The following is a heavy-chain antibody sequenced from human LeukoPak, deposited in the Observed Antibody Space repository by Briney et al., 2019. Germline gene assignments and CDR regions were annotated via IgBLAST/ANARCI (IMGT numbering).Heavy chain of an antibody. V-gene: IGHV3-48*01. Sequence: GGSLRLSCAASGFSFSHYSMTRARQASGKGLEWISYIGVGGRPTNYADSVKARFTISRDDAQNSLYLQMNSLRAEDTAVYYCAKNTWKSSDSGRGRMDVWGQGTTVTVSS. CDR3: AKNTWKSSDSGRGRMDV. CDR1: GFSFSHYS. CDR2: IGVGGRPT. J-gene: IGHJ6*02. D-gene: IGHD3-10*01.